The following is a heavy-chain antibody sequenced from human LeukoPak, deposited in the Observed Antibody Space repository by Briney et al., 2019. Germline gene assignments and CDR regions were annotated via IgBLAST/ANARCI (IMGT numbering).Heavy chain of an antibody. J-gene: IGHJ4*02. D-gene: IGHD5-18*01. CDR3: VRDTWDTAMIQGDY. Sequence: GGSLRLSCAASGFTFSSYSMNWVRQAPGKGLEWVSYISSSSSTIYYADSVKGRFTISRDNAKNSLYLQMNSLRAEDTAVYYCVRDTWDTAMIQGDYWGQGTLVTVSS. CDR2: ISSSSSTI. V-gene: IGHV3-48*01. CDR1: GFTFSSYS.